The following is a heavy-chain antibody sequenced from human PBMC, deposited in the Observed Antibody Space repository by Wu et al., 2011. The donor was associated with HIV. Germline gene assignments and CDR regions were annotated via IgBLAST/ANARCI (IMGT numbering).Heavy chain of an antibody. D-gene: IGHD6-19*01. V-gene: IGHV5-51*01. CDR2: IYAGDSDT. Sequence: VQLVQSGAEVKKPGESLKISCQGSGYSFTNYWIAWVRQMPGKGLEWMGIIYAGDSDTRYSPSFQGQVTISADKSISTAYLQWSSLKASDTAMYYCARPSDGYSSGVGFDYWGPGNPGHRLL. J-gene: IGHJ4*02. CDR3: ARPSDGYSSGVGFDY. CDR1: GYSFTNYW.